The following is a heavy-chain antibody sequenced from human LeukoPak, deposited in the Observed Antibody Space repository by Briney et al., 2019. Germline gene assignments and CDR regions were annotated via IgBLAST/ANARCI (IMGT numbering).Heavy chain of an antibody. V-gene: IGHV3-21*01. Sequence: GGSLRLSCAASGFSFTNSSMNWVRQAPGKGLEWVSSITSSSYYIYYPDSMKGRFTISRDDAKNSLYLQMNSLRAEDTAVYYCAREGGDGIGGWGQGTLVTVSS. D-gene: IGHD4-23*01. CDR1: GFSFTNSS. CDR3: AREGGDGIGG. J-gene: IGHJ4*02. CDR2: ITSSSYYI.